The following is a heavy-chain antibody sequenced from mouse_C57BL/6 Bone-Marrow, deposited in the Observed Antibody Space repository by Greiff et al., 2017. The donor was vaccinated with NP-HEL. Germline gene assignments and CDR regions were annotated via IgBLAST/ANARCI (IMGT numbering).Heavy chain of an antibody. CDR2: IYPRSGNT. V-gene: IGHV1-81*01. CDR3: ARGLYSIFDY. CDR1: GYTFTSYG. J-gene: IGHJ2*01. Sequence: QVHVKQSGAELARPGASVKLSCKASGYTFTSYGISWVKQRTGQGLEWIGEIYPRSGNTYYNEKFKGKATLTADKSSSTAYMELRSLTSEDSAVYFCARGLYSIFDYWGQGTTLTVSS. D-gene: IGHD2-5*01.